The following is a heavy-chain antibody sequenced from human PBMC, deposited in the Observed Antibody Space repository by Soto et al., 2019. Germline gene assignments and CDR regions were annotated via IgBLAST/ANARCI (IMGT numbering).Heavy chain of an antibody. CDR3: ARGGGAPCYDSWLDR. D-gene: IGHD3-3*01. Sequence: PSETLSLTCTVSGGSISSYYWSWIRQPPGKGLEWIGYIYYSGSTNYNPSLKSRVTISVDTSKNQFSLKLSSVTAADTAVYYCARGGGAPCYDSWLDRWGQVPLITLS. CDR1: GGSISSYY. V-gene: IGHV4-59*01. CDR2: IYYSGST. J-gene: IGHJ5*02.